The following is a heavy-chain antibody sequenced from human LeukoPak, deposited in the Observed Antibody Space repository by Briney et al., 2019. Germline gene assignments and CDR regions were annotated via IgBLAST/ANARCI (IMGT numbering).Heavy chain of an antibody. CDR1: GFTFDNSA. D-gene: IGHD3-22*01. CDR2: IKRDGSEE. CDR3: ARDGRTYYDSSGYSY. V-gene: IGHV3-7*01. Sequence: GGSLRLSCAASGFTFDNSAMHWVRQAPGKGLEWVANIKRDGSEEYYVDSVKGRFTISRDNAKDSLYLQMNSLRAEDTAVYYCARDGRTYYDSSGYSYWGQGTLVTVSS. J-gene: IGHJ4*02.